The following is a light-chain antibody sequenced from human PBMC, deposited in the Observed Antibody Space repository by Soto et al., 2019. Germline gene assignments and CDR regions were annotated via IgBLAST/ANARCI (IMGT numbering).Light chain of an antibody. V-gene: IGLV1-40*01. CDR1: SSNIGAGYD. CDR3: QSYDSSLSRV. CDR2: GNS. Sequence: QSVLTQPPSVSGAPGQRVTISCTGSSSNIGAGYDVPWYQQLPGTAPKLLIYGNSTRPSGVPDRFSGSKSGTSASLASTGLQAEDEADYYCQSYDSSLSRVFGGGTKLTVL. J-gene: IGLJ2*01.